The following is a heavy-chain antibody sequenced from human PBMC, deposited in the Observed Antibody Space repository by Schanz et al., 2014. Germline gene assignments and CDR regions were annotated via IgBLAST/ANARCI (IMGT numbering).Heavy chain of an antibody. J-gene: IGHJ3*02. CDR1: GFSFGNYG. Sequence: EVPLLESGGGLVQPGGSLRLSCEASGFSFGNYGMSWVRQAPGKGLEWVSGFDAHDGRAYYADSAKGRFTISRDNSKNTLYLQMNSLRAEDTAVYYCAKGRFGELSAFDIWGQGTMVTVSP. D-gene: IGHD3-10*01. V-gene: IGHV3-23*01. CDR2: FDAHDGRA. CDR3: AKGRFGELSAFDI.